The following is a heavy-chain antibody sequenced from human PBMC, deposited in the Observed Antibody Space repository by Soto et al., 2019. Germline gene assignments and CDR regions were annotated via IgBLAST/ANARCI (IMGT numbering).Heavy chain of an antibody. V-gene: IGHV3-7*03. J-gene: IGHJ4*02. CDR3: VKDGGYCSSATCYSPRNHYFDS. CDR1: GFTFSDYW. D-gene: IGHD2-2*01. CDR2: IKFDESVK. Sequence: GGSLRLSCVASGFTFSDYWMSWVRQAPGKGPEWVANIKFDESVKQYVDSVRGRFSISRDNFRNSLFLQMNSLRAGDTAIYYCVKDGGYCSSATCYSPRNHYFDSWGQGXQVTVPS.